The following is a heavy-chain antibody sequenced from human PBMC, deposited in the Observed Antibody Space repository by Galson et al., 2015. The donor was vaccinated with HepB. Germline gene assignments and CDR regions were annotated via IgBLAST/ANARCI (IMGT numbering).Heavy chain of an antibody. CDR2: IWADGTKQ. CDR1: GFIFSRHG. D-gene: IGHD6-13*01. V-gene: IGHV3-33*01. CDR3: AREAAIAAPAAFDN. Sequence: SLRLSCAASGFIFSRHGFHWVRQAPGKGLEWVALIWADGTKQLYGDSVKGRFTISRDNAKNTVYLQMNSLRADDTAVYYCAREAAIAAPAAFDNWGQGAQVTVSS. J-gene: IGHJ4*02.